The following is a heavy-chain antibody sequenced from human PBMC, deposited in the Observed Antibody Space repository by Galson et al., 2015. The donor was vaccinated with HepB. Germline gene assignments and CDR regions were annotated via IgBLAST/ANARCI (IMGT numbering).Heavy chain of an antibody. CDR2: IFSDSEK. D-gene: IGHD2-15*01. V-gene: IGHV2-26*01. CDR3: ARIMVPLGYCSGGSCYSVSSWFDP. J-gene: IGHJ5*02. CDR1: GFSLRNARMG. Sequence: PALVKPTQTLTLTSTVSGFSLRNARMGVSWIRQPPGKALEWLAHIFSDSEKFYSTSLKSRLTISKDTSKSQVVLTMTNTDPVDTATYYCARIMVPLGYCSGGSCYSVSSWFDPWGQGTLVTVSS.